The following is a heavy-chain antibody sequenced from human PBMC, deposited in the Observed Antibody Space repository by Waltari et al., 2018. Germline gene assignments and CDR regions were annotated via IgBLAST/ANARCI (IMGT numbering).Heavy chain of an antibody. V-gene: IGHV3-30-3*01. D-gene: IGHD4-17*01. Sequence: QVQLVESGGGVVQPGRSLRLSCAASGFTFSSYAMHWVRQAPGKGLGWGAVRSYDGSNKYYADPVKGRFTISRDNSKNTLYLQMNSLRAEDTAVYYCARSEKTTVVTPDYWGQGTLVTVSS. J-gene: IGHJ4*02. CDR3: ARSEKTTVVTPDY. CDR2: RSYDGSNK. CDR1: GFTFSSYA.